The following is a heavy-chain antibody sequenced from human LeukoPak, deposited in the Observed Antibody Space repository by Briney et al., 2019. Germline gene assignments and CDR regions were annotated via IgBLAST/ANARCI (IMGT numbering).Heavy chain of an antibody. V-gene: IGHV1-2*02. Sequence: ASVKVSCKASGYTFTGYYMHWVRQAPGQGLEWMGWINPNSGGTNYAQKFQGRVTMTRDTSISTAYMELSRLRSDDTAVYYCARYSSGPQGSYGMDVWGQGTTVTVFS. CDR2: INPNSGGT. CDR1: GYTFTGYY. D-gene: IGHD6-19*01. CDR3: ARYSSGPQGSYGMDV. J-gene: IGHJ6*02.